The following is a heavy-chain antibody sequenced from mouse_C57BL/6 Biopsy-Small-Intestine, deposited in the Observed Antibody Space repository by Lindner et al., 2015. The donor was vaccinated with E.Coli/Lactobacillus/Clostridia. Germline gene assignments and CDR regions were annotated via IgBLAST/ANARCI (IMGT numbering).Heavy chain of an antibody. CDR3: ARDYYGSPFDY. CDR2: IDPEDGET. V-gene: IGHV14-2*01. D-gene: IGHD1-1*01. J-gene: IGHJ2*01. Sequence: VQLQESGAELVKPGASVKLSCTASGFNIKDYYMHWVKQRTEQGLEWIGRIDPEDGETKYAPKFQDKATITTDTSSNTAYLQLGSLTSEDTAVYYCARDYYGSPFDYWGQGTTLTVSS. CDR1: GFNIKDYY.